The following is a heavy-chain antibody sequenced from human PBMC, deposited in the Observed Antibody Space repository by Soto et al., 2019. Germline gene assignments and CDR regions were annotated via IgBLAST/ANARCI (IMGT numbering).Heavy chain of an antibody. D-gene: IGHD4-17*01. CDR1: GFTFSRYW. V-gene: IGHV3-66*01. Sequence: GSLRLSCAASGFTFSRYWMSWVRQAPGKGLEWVSVIYRDGSTYYADSVKGRFTISRDNSKNTLFLQMNSLRAEDTAKYYCARRYYGGNSQAFDIWSQGTMVTVSS. CDR2: IYRDGST. J-gene: IGHJ3*02. CDR3: ARRYYGGNSQAFDI.